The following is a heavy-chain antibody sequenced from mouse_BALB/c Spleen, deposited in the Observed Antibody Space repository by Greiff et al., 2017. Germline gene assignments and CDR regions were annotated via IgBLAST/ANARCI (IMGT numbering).Heavy chain of an antibody. D-gene: IGHD2-2*01. CDR1: GYAFTNYL. V-gene: IGHV1-54*01. Sequence: VQLQQSGAELVRPGTSVKVSCKASGYAFTNYLIEWVKQRPGQGLEWIGVINPGSGGTNYNEKFKGKATLTADKSSSTAYMQLSSLTSDDSAVYFCARGAYGYDGFAYWGQGTLVTVSA. J-gene: IGHJ3*01. CDR2: INPGSGGT. CDR3: ARGAYGYDGFAY.